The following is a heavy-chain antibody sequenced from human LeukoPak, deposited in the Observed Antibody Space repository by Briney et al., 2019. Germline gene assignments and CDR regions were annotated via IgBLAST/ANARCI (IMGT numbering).Heavy chain of an antibody. V-gene: IGHV4-59*01. J-gene: IGHJ5*02. CDR3: ARMWFSSSWDRQFDP. Sequence: SETLSLTCTVSGGSISSYYWSWIRQPPGKGLEWIGYIYYSGSTSYNPSLKSRVTISVDTSKNQFSLKLSSVTAADTAVYYCARMWFSSSWDRQFDPWGQGTLVTVSS. D-gene: IGHD6-13*01. CDR1: GGSISSYY. CDR2: IYYSGST.